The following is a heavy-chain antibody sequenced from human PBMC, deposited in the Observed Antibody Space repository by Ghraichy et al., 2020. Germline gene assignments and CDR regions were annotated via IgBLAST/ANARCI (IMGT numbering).Heavy chain of an antibody. CDR1: GFTFTSYW. V-gene: IGHV3-74*01. J-gene: IGHJ4*02. CDR3: TRDVVGAPSEQ. D-gene: IGHD2-15*01. CDR2: ISSDGSST. Sequence: GGSLRLSCAASGFTFTSYWMYWVRHAPGKGLVWVSRISSDGSSTTYADSVKGRFTISRDNAKKTLYLQMNSLRAEDTAVYYCTRDVVGAPSEQWGQGSLVIGPS.